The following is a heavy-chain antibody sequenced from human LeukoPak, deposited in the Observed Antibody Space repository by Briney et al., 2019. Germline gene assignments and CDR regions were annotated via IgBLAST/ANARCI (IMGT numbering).Heavy chain of an antibody. J-gene: IGHJ6*03. CDR1: GGSISSSSYY. CDR2: IYHSGST. V-gene: IGHV4-39*01. Sequence: PSETLSLTCTVSGGSISSSSYYWGWIRPPPGKGLEWIGSIYHSGSTYYNPSLKSRVTISVDTSKNQFSLKLSSVTAADTAVYYCARHTSPNWGSPYYYYMDVWGKGTTVTVSS. D-gene: IGHD7-27*01. CDR3: ARHTSPNWGSPYYYYMDV.